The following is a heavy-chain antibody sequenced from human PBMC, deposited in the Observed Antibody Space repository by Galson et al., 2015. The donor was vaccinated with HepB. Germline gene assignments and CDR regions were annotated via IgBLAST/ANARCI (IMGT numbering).Heavy chain of an antibody. Sequence: ETLSLTCTVSGGSISSYSWNWLRQPAGEGLEWIGRIYPSESINYNPSLKSRVTMSVDTSNNQFSLKLSSVTAADTAVYYCARNNYFDYWGQGTLVTVSS. V-gene: IGHV4-4*07. J-gene: IGHJ4*02. CDR2: IYPSESI. CDR3: ARNNYFDY. CDR1: GGSISSYS.